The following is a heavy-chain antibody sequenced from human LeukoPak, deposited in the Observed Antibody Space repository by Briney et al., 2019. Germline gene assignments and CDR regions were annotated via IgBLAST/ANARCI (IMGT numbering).Heavy chain of an antibody. V-gene: IGHV3-21*01. CDR2: ITSSSNYI. D-gene: IGHD3-9*01. Sequence: PGGSLRLSCAASGFTFSTYRMNWVRQAPGKGLEWVSSITSSSNYIYYADSLKGRFTISRDNAKNFLYLQMNSLRAEDTAVYYCARDTSDWLLFTPFDYWGQGTLVTVSS. CDR3: ARDTSDWLLFTPFDY. J-gene: IGHJ4*02. CDR1: GFTFSTYR.